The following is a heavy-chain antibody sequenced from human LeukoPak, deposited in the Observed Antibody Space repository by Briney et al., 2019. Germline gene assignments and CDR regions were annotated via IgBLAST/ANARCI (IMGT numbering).Heavy chain of an antibody. CDR2: ISGSGGST. V-gene: IGHV3-23*01. J-gene: IGHJ6*02. D-gene: IGHD3-10*01. CDR1: GFTFSTHA. CDR3: AKSGGLSGSGRLAMDV. Sequence: KPGGSMRLSCAASGFTFSTHAMSWVRLAPEKWLEWVSGISGSGGSTYYANSVKGRFTSSRDNSNNTLYVQMNSLRVEDTAVYYCAKSGGLSGSGRLAMDVWGQGTTVTVSS.